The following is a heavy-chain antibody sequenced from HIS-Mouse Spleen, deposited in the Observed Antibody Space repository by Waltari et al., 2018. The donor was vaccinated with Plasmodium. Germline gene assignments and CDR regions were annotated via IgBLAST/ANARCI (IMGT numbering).Heavy chain of an antibody. CDR1: GFTFSSYS. Sequence: EVQLVESRGGLVKPGGSLRLSCAASGFTFSSYSMNWVRQAPGKGLEWVASSSGSSSYIYEADSVKGRFTIYRDNAKNSLYLQMNSLRAEDTAVYYCARESSSSWYFDYWGQGTLVTVSS. J-gene: IGHJ4*02. D-gene: IGHD6-13*01. CDR2: SSGSSSYI. V-gene: IGHV3-21*01. CDR3: ARESSSSWYFDY.